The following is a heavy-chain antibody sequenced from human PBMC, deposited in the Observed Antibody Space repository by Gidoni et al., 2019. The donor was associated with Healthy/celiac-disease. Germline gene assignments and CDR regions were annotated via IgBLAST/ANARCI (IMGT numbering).Heavy chain of an antibody. J-gene: IGHJ6*02. CDR1: GGSISSSSYY. CDR3: AGGRITIFGVGREYYGMDV. CDR2: IYYSGST. V-gene: IGHV4-39*01. Sequence: QLQLQESGPGLVKPSETLSLTCTVSGGSISSSSYYWGWIRQPPGKGLEWIGSIYYSGSTYYNPSLKSRVTISVDTSKNQFSLKLSSVTAADTAVYYCAGGRITIFGVGREYYGMDVWGQGTTVTVSS. D-gene: IGHD3-3*01.